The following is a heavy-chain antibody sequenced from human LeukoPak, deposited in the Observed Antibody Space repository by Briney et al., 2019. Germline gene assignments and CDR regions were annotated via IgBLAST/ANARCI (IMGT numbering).Heavy chain of an antibody. CDR1: GFTFTSSA. Sequence: GASVKVSCTASGFTFTSSAVQWVRQARGQRLEWIGWIVVGSGNTNYAQKFQERVTITRDMSTSTAYMELSSLRSEDTAVYYCAADLSYYYGMDVWGQGTTVTVSS. CDR2: IVVGSGNT. J-gene: IGHJ6*02. V-gene: IGHV1-58*01. CDR3: AADLSYYYGMDV.